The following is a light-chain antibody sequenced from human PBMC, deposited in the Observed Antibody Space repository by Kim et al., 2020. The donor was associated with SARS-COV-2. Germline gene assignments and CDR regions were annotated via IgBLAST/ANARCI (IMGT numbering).Light chain of an antibody. Sequence: DIQMTQSPSSLSASVGDRVTITCRASQSISSYLNWYQQKPGKAPKLLIYAASSLQSGVPSRFSGSGSATDFTLTISSLQPGDFATYDRQQGYNTPPLTFGGGTEVDIK. CDR1: QSISSY. CDR2: AAS. V-gene: IGKV1-39*01. J-gene: IGKJ4*01. CDR3: QQGYNTPPLT.